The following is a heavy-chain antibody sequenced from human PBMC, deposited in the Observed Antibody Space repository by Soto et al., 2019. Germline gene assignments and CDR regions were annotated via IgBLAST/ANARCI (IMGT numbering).Heavy chain of an antibody. CDR1: GYSFTSYW. V-gene: IGHV5-51*01. CDR2: IYPGDSDT. D-gene: IGHD2-15*01. Sequence: PGVSQKIPCRGSGYSFTSYWIGWVRQMPGKGLEWMGIIYPGDSDTRYSPSFQGQVTISADKSISTAYLQWSSLKASDTAMYYCASIGYCSGGSCYLRKDFYYGMDVWGQGTTVTVSS. J-gene: IGHJ6*02. CDR3: ASIGYCSGGSCYLRKDFYYGMDV.